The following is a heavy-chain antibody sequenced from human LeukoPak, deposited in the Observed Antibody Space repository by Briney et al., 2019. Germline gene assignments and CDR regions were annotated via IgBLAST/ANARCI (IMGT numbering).Heavy chain of an antibody. J-gene: IGHJ4*02. CDR3: ARLVDTAMNGPFDY. CDR1: GGSISSSNW. D-gene: IGHD5-18*01. CDR2: IYHSGST. Sequence: TSGTLSLTCAVSGGSISSSNWWSWVRQPPGKGLEWIGEIYHSGSTNYNPSLKSRVTISVDKSKYQFSLKLSSVTAADTAVYYCARLVDTAMNGPFDYWGQGTLVTVSS. V-gene: IGHV4-4*02.